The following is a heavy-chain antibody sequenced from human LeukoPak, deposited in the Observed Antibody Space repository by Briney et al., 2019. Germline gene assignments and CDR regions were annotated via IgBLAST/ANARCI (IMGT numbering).Heavy chain of an antibody. CDR2: ISGSGGST. CDR1: GFTFSSYA. V-gene: IGHV3-23*01. D-gene: IGHD4-17*01. J-gene: IGHJ5*02. Sequence: PAGGSLRLSGAASGFTFSSYAMSWVRQAPGTGLEWVSAISGSGGSTYYADSVKGRFTISRDNSKNTLYLQMNSLRAEDTAVYYCAKESGGDYDWFDPWGQGTLVTVSS. CDR3: AKESGGDYDWFDP.